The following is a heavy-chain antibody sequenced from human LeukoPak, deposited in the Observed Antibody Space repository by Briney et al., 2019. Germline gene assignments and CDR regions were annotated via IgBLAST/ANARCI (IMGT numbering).Heavy chain of an antibody. CDR1: GGSISSSSYY. J-gene: IGHJ3*02. Sequence: TSETLSLTCTVSGGSISSSSYYWGWIRQPPGKGLEWIGSIYYSGSTYYNPSLKSRVTISVDTSKNQFSLKLSSVTAADTAVYYCARGYDYVWGSSPFDIWGQGTMVTVSS. CDR3: ARGYDYVWGSSPFDI. D-gene: IGHD3-16*01. V-gene: IGHV4-39*01. CDR2: IYYSGST.